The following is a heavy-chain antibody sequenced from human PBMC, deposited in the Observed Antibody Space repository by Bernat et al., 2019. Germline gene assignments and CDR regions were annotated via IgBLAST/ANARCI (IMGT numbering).Heavy chain of an antibody. J-gene: IGHJ5*02. CDR1: GYTFTSYG. D-gene: IGHD2-15*01. CDR2: ISAYNGNT. V-gene: IGHV1-18*04. Sequence: QVQLVQSGAEVKKPGASVKVSCKASGYTFTSYGISWVRQAPGQGLEWMGWISAYNGNTNYAQKLQGRVTMTTDTSTSTAYMELRSMRSDDTAVYYCARKPSCSGGSCYLPPRFDPWCQGTLVTVSS. CDR3: ARKPSCSGGSCYLPPRFDP.